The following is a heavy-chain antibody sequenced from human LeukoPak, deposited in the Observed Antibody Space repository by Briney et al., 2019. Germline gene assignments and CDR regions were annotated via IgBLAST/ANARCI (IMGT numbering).Heavy chain of an antibody. D-gene: IGHD5-12*01. V-gene: IGHV1-24*01. Sequence: ASVKVSCKVSGYTLTELSMHWVRQAPGKGLEWMGGFDPEDGETIYAQKFQGRVTMTEDTSTDTAYMELSSLRSEDTAVYYCARGVVATIFLGHSLAWFDPWGQGTLVTVSS. CDR3: ARGVVATIFLGHSLAWFDP. CDR2: FDPEDGET. J-gene: IGHJ5*02. CDR1: GYTLTELS.